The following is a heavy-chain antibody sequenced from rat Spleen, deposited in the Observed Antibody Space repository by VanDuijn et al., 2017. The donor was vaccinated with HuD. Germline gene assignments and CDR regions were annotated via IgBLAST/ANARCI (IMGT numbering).Heavy chain of an antibody. CDR2: ISPSGGIRT. V-gene: IGHV5-25*01. D-gene: IGHD3-1*01. Sequence: EVQLVESGGGLVQPGRSMKLSCAASGFTFRNYDMAWVRQAPTMGLEWVTSISPSGGIRTFYRDSVKGRLTIYRDNAKSTLSLQMDSLRSEDTATYYCARQRGPSWFAYWGQGTLVTVSS. CDR3: ARQRGPSWFAY. J-gene: IGHJ3*01. CDR1: GFTFRNYD.